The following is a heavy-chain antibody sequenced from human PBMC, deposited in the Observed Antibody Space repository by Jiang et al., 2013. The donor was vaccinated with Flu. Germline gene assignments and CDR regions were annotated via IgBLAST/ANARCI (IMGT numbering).Heavy chain of an antibody. CDR2: IKQDGSEK. J-gene: IGHJ4*02. CDR1: GFTFSSYW. V-gene: IGHV3-7*01. CDR3: ARAMVGKSGSYYYHSNFDY. Sequence: LVQPGGSLRLSCAASGFTFSSYWMSWVRQAPGRGLEWVANIKQDGSEKYYVDSVKGRFTISRDNAKNSLYLQMNSLRAEDTAVYYCARAMVGKSGSYYYHSNFDYWGQGTLVTVSS. D-gene: IGHD1-26*01.